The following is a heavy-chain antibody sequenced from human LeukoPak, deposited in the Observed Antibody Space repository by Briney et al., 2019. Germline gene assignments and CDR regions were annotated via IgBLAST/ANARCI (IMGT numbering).Heavy chain of an antibody. CDR1: GYTFTSYA. CDR2: INAGNGNT. Sequence: ASVKVSCKASGYTFTSYAMHWVRQAPGQRLEWMGWINAGNGNTKYSQKFQGRVTITRDTSASTAYMELSSLRSEDTAVYYCARDSGSYYSWYFDLWGRGTLVTVSS. J-gene: IGHJ2*01. CDR3: ARDSGSYYSWYFDL. V-gene: IGHV1-3*01. D-gene: IGHD1-26*01.